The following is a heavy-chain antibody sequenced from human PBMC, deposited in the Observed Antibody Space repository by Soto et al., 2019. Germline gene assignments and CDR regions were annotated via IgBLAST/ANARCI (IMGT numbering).Heavy chain of an antibody. CDR1: GDSISTFY. V-gene: IGHV4-59*01. Sequence: SETLSLTXTVSGDSISTFYWGWMRQSPGKELGWIGYVYYTGSTNYNPSLKSRVTISVDRSKNQFSLKLTSANAADTAVYYCARGRTVRNYADDSSDYFYFFDYWGQGTQVTVSS. CDR3: ARGRTVRNYADDSSDYFYFFDY. D-gene: IGHD3-22*01. CDR2: VYYTGST. J-gene: IGHJ4*02.